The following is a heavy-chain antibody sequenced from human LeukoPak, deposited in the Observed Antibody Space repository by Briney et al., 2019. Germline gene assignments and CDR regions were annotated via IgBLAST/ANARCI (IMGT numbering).Heavy chain of an antibody. Sequence: PGGSLRLSCAASGFTFSSYSMNWVRQAPGKGLEWVSSISSSSSYIYYADSVKGRFTISRDNAKNSLYLQMNSLRAEDTAVYYCAKLPAYLISPASYYDYWGQGTLVTSPQ. D-gene: IGHD2/OR15-2a*01. CDR1: GFTFSSYS. V-gene: IGHV3-21*01. J-gene: IGHJ4*02. CDR3: AKLPAYLISPASYYDY. CDR2: ISSSSSYI.